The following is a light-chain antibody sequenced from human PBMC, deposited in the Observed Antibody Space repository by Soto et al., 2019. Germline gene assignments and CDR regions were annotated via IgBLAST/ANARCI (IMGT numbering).Light chain of an antibody. CDR3: QQYTSYSWT. CDR1: QSINSW. J-gene: IGKJ1*01. CDR2: DAS. V-gene: IGKV1-5*01. Sequence: DIQMTQSPSTLSASVGYRVTITCRASQSINSWLAWYQQKPGKAPQILIYDASTLKSGVPSRFSASGSGTEFTLIISSLQPDDFATYYCQQYTSYSWTFGQGTKVEI.